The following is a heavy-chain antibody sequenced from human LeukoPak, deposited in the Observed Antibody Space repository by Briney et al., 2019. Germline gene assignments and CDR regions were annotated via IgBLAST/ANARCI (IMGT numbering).Heavy chain of an antibody. CDR3: AKDSGSGSYGGYYFDY. CDR2: IRYDGSNK. J-gene: IGHJ4*02. Sequence: GGSLRLSCAASGFTFSSYGMHCVRQAPGKGLEGVAFIRYDGSNKYYADSVKGRFTISRDNSKNTLYLQMNSLRAEDTAVYYCAKDSGSGSYGGYYFDYWGQGTLVTVSS. V-gene: IGHV3-30*02. CDR1: GFTFSSYG. D-gene: IGHD3-10*01.